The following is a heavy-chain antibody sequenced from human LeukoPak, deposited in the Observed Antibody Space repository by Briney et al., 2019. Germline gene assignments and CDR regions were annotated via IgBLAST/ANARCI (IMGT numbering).Heavy chain of an antibody. CDR3: ARHIEGILTGYWGRFDP. V-gene: IGHV4-34*01. D-gene: IGHD3-9*01. CDR1: GGSFSGYY. Sequence: SETLSLPCAAYGGSFSGYYWSWIRQPPGKGLEWIGEIDHSGSTNYNPSLKSRVTISVDTSKNQFSLKLSSVTAADTAVYYCARHIEGILTGYWGRFDPWGQGTLVTVSS. CDR2: IDHSGST. J-gene: IGHJ5*02.